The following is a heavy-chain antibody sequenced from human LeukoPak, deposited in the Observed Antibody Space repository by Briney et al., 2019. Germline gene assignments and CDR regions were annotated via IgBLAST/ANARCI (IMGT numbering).Heavy chain of an antibody. D-gene: IGHD3-3*01. CDR1: GFTFSSYA. J-gene: IGHJ1*01. Sequence: GGSLRLSCAASGFTFSSYAMSWVRQAPGKGLEWVSAISGSGGSTYYADSVKGRFTISRDNSKNTPYLQMNSLRAEDTAVYYCAKDSSPKYDFWSGYLTFEYFQHWGQGTLVTVSS. CDR3: AKDSSPKYDFWSGYLTFEYFQH. V-gene: IGHV3-23*01. CDR2: ISGSGGST.